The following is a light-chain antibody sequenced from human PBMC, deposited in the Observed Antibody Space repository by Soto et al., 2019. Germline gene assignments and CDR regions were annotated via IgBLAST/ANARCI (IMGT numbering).Light chain of an antibody. J-gene: IGKJ1*01. V-gene: IGKV3-20*01. CDR1: HFISTNY. CDR2: GTS. CDR3: QQYATSPTWT. Sequence: EFVLTQSPVTLSLSPGERATLSCRASHFISTNYLAWYQQRSGQAPRLLIYGTSTRATGIPDRFSGSGSGTDFTLTISRLEPEDFAVSFCQQYATSPTWTFGHGTKVES.